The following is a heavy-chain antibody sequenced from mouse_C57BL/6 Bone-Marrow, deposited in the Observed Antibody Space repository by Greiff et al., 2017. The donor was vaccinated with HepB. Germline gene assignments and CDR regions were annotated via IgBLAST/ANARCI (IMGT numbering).Heavy chain of an antibody. CDR1: GYTFTSYW. CDR2: IYPSDSET. V-gene: IGHV1-61*01. J-gene: IGHJ3*01. CDR3: ARYDYDVGAWFAY. Sequence: VQLQQPGAELVRPGSSVKLSCKASGYTFTSYWIDWVKQRPGQGLEWIGNIYPSDSETHYNQKFKDKATLTVDKSSSTAYMQLSSLTSEDSAVYYCARYDYDVGAWFAYWGQGTLVTVSA. D-gene: IGHD2-4*01.